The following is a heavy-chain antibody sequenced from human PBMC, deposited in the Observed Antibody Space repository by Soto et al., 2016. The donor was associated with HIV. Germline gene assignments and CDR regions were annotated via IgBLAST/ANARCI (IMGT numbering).Heavy chain of an antibody. CDR1: GYTFTNYG. CDR3: ARDGSYSGSHYGMDV. D-gene: IGHD1-26*01. Sequence: QVQMVQSGAEVKKPGASVKVSCKASGYTFTNYGISWVRQAPGQGLEWMGWISAYNGNTNYAQKLQGRVTMTTETSTSTAYMDLRSLRSDDTAVYYCARDGSYSGSHYGMDVWGQGTTVTVSS. J-gene: IGHJ6*02. V-gene: IGHV1-18*01. CDR2: ISAYNGNT.